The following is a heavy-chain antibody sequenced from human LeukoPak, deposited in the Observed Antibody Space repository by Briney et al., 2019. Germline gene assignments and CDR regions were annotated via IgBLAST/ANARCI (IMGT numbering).Heavy chain of an antibody. CDR2: IFYSGII. J-gene: IGHJ3*02. D-gene: IGHD3-22*01. CDR3: ARHYYDSRGNAFDI. CDR1: GASISGYY. V-gene: IGHV4-59*08. Sequence: SETLSLTCTVSGASISGYYWSWIRQPPGKGLEWIGYIFYSGIINYSPSLKSRLIISVDTSKNQFSLKLSSVTAADTAVYYCARHYYDSRGNAFDIWGQGTMVTVSS.